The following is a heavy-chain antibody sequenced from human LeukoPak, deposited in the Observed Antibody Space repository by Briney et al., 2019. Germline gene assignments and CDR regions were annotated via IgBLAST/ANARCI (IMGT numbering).Heavy chain of an antibody. CDR1: GFTLSSYW. D-gene: IGHD6-19*01. CDR2: ISSSSSYI. J-gene: IGHJ4*02. CDR3: ARDRWHSSGWYTGEFDY. Sequence: GGSLRLSCAASGFTLSSYWMTWVRQAPGKGLEWVSSISSSSSYIYYADSVKGRFTISRDNAKNSLYLQMNSLRAEDTAVYYCARDRWHSSGWYTGEFDYWGQGTLVTVSS. V-gene: IGHV3-21*01.